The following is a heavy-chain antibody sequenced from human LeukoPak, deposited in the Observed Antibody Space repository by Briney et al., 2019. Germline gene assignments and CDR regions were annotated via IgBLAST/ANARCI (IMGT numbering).Heavy chain of an antibody. J-gene: IGHJ5*02. CDR1: GGTFSSYA. CDR2: IFPIFGTA. D-gene: IGHD2-21*02. CDR3: AREVRHIVVVTFDP. V-gene: IGHV1-69*13. Sequence: SVKVSCKASGGTFSSYAISWVRPAPGQGLEWMGGIFPIFGTANYAQKFQGRVTITADESTSTAYMELSSLRSEDTAVYYCAREVRHIVVVTFDPWGQGTLVTVSS.